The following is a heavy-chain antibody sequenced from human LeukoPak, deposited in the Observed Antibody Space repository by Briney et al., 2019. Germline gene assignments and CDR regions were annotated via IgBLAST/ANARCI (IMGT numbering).Heavy chain of an antibody. V-gene: IGHV4-38-2*02. D-gene: IGHD3-22*01. Sequence: SETLSLTCTVSGYSISSGYYWGWIRQPPGKGLEWIGTIYHSGSTYYNPSLKSRVTISLDTSKNHFSPKLSSVTAADTAVYYCAKSYDSSGYYSINAFDIWGQGTMVTVSS. J-gene: IGHJ3*02. CDR2: IYHSGST. CDR3: AKSYDSSGYYSINAFDI. CDR1: GYSISSGYY.